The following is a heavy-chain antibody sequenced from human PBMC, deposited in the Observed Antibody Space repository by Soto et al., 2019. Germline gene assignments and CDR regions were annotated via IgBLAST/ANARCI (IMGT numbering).Heavy chain of an antibody. V-gene: IGHV4-30-4*08. D-gene: IGHD3-22*01. J-gene: IGHJ6*02. CDR1: GASISSGDSH. Sequence: QVQLQESGPGLVKPSQTLSLTCTVSGASISSGDSHWTWIRQPPGKGLEWIGYTHYTGNTYYNPSLKSRLIISLDTSKNQFSLRLGAVTAADTAVYYCARDTNHYDSSRSGMDVWGQGTTVTVSS. CDR2: THYTGNT. CDR3: ARDTNHYDSSRSGMDV.